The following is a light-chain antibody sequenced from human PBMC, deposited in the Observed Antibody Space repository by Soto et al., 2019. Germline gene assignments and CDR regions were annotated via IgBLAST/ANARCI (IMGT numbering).Light chain of an antibody. CDR1: ERVASN. Sequence: EIVMTQSPATLSVSPGERATLFCRASERVASNYLAWYQQKPGQAPRLLIYGASSRATGIPARFSGSGSGTEFTLTISSLQSEDFAVYYCQQYHSWPPRTFGQGTKVDIK. CDR2: GAS. J-gene: IGKJ1*01. CDR3: QQYHSWPPRT. V-gene: IGKV3D-15*01.